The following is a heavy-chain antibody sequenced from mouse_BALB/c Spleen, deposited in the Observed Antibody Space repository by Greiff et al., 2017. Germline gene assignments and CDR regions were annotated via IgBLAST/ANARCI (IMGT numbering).Heavy chain of an antibody. V-gene: IGHV14-3*02. J-gene: IGHJ3*01. CDR3: ARGYYGSSWGFAD. Sequence: VQLKESGAELVKPGASVKLSCTASGFNIKDTYMHWVKQRPEQGLEWIGRIDPANGNTKYDPKFQGKATITADTSSNTAYLQLSSLTSEDTAVYYCARGYYGSSWGFADWGQGTLVTVSA. D-gene: IGHD1-1*01. CDR2: IDPANGNT. CDR1: GFNIKDTY.